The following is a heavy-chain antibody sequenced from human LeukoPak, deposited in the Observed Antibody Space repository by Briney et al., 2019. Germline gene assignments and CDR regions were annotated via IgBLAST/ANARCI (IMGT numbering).Heavy chain of an antibody. CDR3: ARALRDIVVVPAANHWFDP. CDR1: GGSFSGYY. Sequence: SETLSLTCAVYGGSFSGYYWSWIRQPPGKGLEWIGEINHSGSTNYNPSLKSRVTISVDTSKNQFSLKLSSVTAADTAVYYCARALRDIVVVPAANHWFDPWGQGTLVTVSS. V-gene: IGHV4-34*01. J-gene: IGHJ5*02. CDR2: INHSGST. D-gene: IGHD2-2*01.